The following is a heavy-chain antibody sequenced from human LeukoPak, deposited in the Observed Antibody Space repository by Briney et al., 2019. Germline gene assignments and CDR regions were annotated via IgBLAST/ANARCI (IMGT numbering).Heavy chain of an antibody. CDR2: IDWDDDK. J-gene: IGHJ6*02. CDR1: RASINRDKW. D-gene: IGHD3-10*01. Sequence: TLSLTCAVSRASINRDKWWSWIRQPPGKALEWLARIDWDDDKYYSTSLKTRLTISKDTSKNQVVLTMTNMDPVDTATYYCARIARPNYYGSGTDYGMDVWGQGTTVTVSS. V-gene: IGHV2-70*11. CDR3: ARIARPNYYGSGTDYGMDV.